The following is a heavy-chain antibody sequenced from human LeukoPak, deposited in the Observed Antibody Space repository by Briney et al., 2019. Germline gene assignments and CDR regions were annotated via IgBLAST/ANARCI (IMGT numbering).Heavy chain of an antibody. V-gene: IGHV3-49*04. CDR2: IRSKAYGGTT. D-gene: IGHD3-3*01. CDR1: GFTFGDYA. Sequence: PGGSLRLSCTASGFTFGDYAMSWVRQAPGKGLEWVGFIRSKAYGGTTEYAASVKGRFTISRDDSKSIAYLQMNSLKTEDTAVYYCTRGSRSGPKIYYFDHWGQGTLVTVSS. CDR3: TRGSRSGPKIYYFDH. J-gene: IGHJ4*02.